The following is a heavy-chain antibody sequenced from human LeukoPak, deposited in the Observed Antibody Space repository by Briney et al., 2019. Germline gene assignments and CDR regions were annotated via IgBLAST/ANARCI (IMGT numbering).Heavy chain of an antibody. CDR1: GVILSNYV. D-gene: IGHD2-21*01. J-gene: IGHJ5*02. V-gene: IGHV3-23*01. CDR3: ARRGVVIVVMLVVFHKEAHYLHP. CDR2: ISGSGGGT. Sequence: GGSLRLSCAVSGVILSNYVMSWVRQAPGKGLEWVAGISGSGGGTNYADSVKGRFTISRDNPQNTLYLQMSSLRAEDTAVYLCARRGVVIVVMLVVFHKEAHYLHPGGQGALVTVSS.